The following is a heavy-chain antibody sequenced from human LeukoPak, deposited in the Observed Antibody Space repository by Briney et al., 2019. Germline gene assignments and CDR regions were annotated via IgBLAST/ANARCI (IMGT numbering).Heavy chain of an antibody. V-gene: IGHV3-53*05. J-gene: IGHJ6*03. CDR2: IYSGGST. CDR3: AKDLHYGEYYMDV. D-gene: IGHD3-10*01. Sequence: PGGSLRLSCAASGFTVSSNYMSWVRQAPGKGLEWVSVIYSGGSTYYADSAKGRFTISRDNSKNTLYLQMNSLRAEDTAVYYCAKDLHYGEYYMDVWGKGTTVTVSS. CDR1: GFTVSSNY.